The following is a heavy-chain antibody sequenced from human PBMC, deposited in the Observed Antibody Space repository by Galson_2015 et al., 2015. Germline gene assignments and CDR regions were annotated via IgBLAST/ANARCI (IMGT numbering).Heavy chain of an antibody. V-gene: IGHV3-30*04. D-gene: IGHD2-15*01. Sequence: SLRLSCAASGFTFGSYAMYWVRQAPGKGLEWVAVISFDGRDKYYADSVKGRFTISRDNSKNTLYLQMNSLRGEDTAVYYCARSYCSGPSCPHDYWGQGTLVTVSS. CDR1: GFTFGSYA. CDR2: ISFDGRDK. CDR3: ARSYCSGPSCPHDY. J-gene: IGHJ4*02.